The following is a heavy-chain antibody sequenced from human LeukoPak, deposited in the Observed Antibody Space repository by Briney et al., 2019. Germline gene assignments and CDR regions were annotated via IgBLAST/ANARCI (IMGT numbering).Heavy chain of an antibody. V-gene: IGHV4-59*08. CDR2: IYYSGST. CDR1: GGSISSYY. CDR3: ARQGDYGDY. J-gene: IGHJ4*02. Sequence: PSETMSLTCTVSGGSISSYYWSWIRQPPGKGLEWIGYIYYSGSTNYNPSLKSRVTISVDTSKNQVSLKLSSVTAADTAVYYCARQGDYGDYWGQGTLVTVSS.